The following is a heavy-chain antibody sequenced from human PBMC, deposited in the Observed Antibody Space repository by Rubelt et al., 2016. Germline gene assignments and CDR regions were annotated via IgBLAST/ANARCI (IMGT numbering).Heavy chain of an antibody. CDR1: GYTFTGYY. V-gene: IGHV1-2*06. Sequence: QVQLVQSGAEVKKPGASVKVSCKASGYTFTGYYMHWVRQAPGQGLEWVGRINPNSGGTNYAPEFQGRVTMTRDTSITTAYMELSRLRSDDTAVFYCARESSSGWYIDYWGQGTLVTVSS. D-gene: IGHD6-19*01. CDR2: INPNSGGT. CDR3: ARESSSGWYIDY. J-gene: IGHJ4*02.